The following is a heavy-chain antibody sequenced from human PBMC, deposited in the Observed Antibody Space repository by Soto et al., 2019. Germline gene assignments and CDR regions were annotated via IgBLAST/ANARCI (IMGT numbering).Heavy chain of an antibody. J-gene: IGHJ2*01. CDR1: GGSISSSSYY. V-gene: IGHV4-39*01. CDR2: IYYSGST. Sequence: QLQLQESGPGLVKPSETLSLTCTVSGGSISSSSYYWGWIRQPPGKGLEWIGSIYYSGSTYYNPSLKSRVTISVDTSKNQFSLKLSSVTAADTAVYYCARHWSIPTGDYWYFDLWGRGTLVTVSS. D-gene: IGHD3-10*01. CDR3: ARHWSIPTGDYWYFDL.